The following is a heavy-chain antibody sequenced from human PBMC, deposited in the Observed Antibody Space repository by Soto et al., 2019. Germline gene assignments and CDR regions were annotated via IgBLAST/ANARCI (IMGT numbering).Heavy chain of an antibody. CDR2: LWYDGSRE. V-gene: IGHV3-33*01. Sequence: QVQLVESGGGVVQPGRSPRLSCAASGFSVNTHVIHWIRQAPGKGLEWVAVLWYDGSREYYADSVKGRFTISRDNSKNMMYLQMDNLRVEDTAVYYCARVPRFDTWYFDYWGQGTLATVSS. CDR1: GFSVNTHV. J-gene: IGHJ4*02. D-gene: IGHD2-2*02. CDR3: ARVPRFDTWYFDY.